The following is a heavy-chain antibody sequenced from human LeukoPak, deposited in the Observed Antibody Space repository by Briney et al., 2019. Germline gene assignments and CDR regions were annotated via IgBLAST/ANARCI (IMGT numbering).Heavy chain of an antibody. V-gene: IGHV4-61*02. CDR2: IYTSGST. D-gene: IGHD2-2*01. CDR3: ARTLVVPAATLYWAFDI. CDR1: GGSISSGSYY. J-gene: IGHJ3*02. Sequence: SETLSLTCTVSGGSISSGSYYWSWIRQPAGKGLEWIGRIYTSGSTNYNPSLKSRVTISVDTSKNQFSLKLSSVTAADTAVYYCARTLVVPAATLYWAFDIWGQGTMVTVSS.